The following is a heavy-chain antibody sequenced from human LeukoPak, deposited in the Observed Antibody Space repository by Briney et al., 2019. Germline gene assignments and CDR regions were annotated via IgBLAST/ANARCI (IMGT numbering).Heavy chain of an antibody. CDR1: GGSLSSYY. Sequence: PSETLSLTCTVSGGSLSSYYWSWLRQPPEKGLEWIGYIYYSGSTNYNPSLKSRVTISVDTSKNHFSLKLSSVTAADTAVYYCARAPSAARVAFDIWGQGTMVTVSS. CDR2: IYYSGST. V-gene: IGHV4-59*01. J-gene: IGHJ3*02. CDR3: ARAPSAARVAFDI. D-gene: IGHD2-15*01.